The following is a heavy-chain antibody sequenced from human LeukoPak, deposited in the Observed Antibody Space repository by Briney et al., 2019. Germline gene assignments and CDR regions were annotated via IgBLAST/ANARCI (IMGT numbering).Heavy chain of an antibody. CDR1: GFTFRSHS. CDR3: ARAPHYYDSSGYYS. Sequence: GGSLRLSCTASGFTFRSHSMIWVRQAPGKGLEWVSVIYSGGSTYYADSVKGRFTISRDNSKNTLYLQMNSLRAEDTAVYYCARAPHYYDSSGYYSWGQGTLVTVSS. CDR2: IYSGGST. V-gene: IGHV3-53*01. D-gene: IGHD3-22*01. J-gene: IGHJ4*02.